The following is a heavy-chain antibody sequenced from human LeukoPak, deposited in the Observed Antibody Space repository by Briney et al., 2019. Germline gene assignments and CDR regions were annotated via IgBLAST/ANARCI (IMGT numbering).Heavy chain of an antibody. D-gene: IGHD6-19*01. CDR1: GFTFSSYG. J-gene: IGHJ1*01. V-gene: IGHV3-30*18. Sequence: GRSLRLSCAASGFTFSSYGMHWVRQAPGKGLEWVAVISYDGSNKYYADSVKGRFTISRDNSKNTLYLQMNSLRAEDTAVYYCAKASGPSYFQHWGQGTLVTVSS. CDR3: AKASGPSYFQH. CDR2: ISYDGSNK.